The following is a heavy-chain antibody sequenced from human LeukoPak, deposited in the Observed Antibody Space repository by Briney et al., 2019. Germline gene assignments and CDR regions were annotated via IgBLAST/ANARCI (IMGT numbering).Heavy chain of an antibody. Sequence: GRSLRLSCAASGFTFSSYGMHWVRQAPGKGLEWVAVIWYDGSNKYYPDSVQGRFTISRDNSKNTLYLQVNSLRAEDTAVYYCARDRSMSGWYVDLWGRGTLVTVSS. CDR2: IWYDGSNK. J-gene: IGHJ2*01. V-gene: IGHV3-33*01. D-gene: IGHD2/OR15-2a*01. CDR1: GFTFSSYG. CDR3: ARDRSMSGWYVDL.